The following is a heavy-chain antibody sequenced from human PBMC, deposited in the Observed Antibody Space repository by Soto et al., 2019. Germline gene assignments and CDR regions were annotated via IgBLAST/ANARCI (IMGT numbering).Heavy chain of an antibody. CDR3: ARELGAVAARPNFDY. CDR2: INHSGST. V-gene: IGHV4-34*01. Sequence: QVQLQQWGAGLLKPSETLSLTCAVYGGSFSGYYWSWIRQPPGKGLEWIGEINHSGSTNYNPSLKSRVTISVDTSKNQFSLKLSSVTAADTAVYYCARELGAVAARPNFDYWGQGTLVTVSS. D-gene: IGHD6-6*01. CDR1: GGSFSGYY. J-gene: IGHJ4*02.